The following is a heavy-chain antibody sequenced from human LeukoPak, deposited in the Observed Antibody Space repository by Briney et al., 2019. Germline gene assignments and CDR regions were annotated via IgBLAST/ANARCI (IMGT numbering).Heavy chain of an antibody. D-gene: IGHD3-10*01. Sequence: GGSLRLSCAASGFTFSSYWMSWVRQAPGKGLEWVANIKQDGSEKYYVDSVKGRFIISRDDARNSLSLQMNSLRAEDTAVYYCAGSFGDVKNFWGQGTLVTVSS. CDR3: AGSFGDVKNF. V-gene: IGHV3-7*01. J-gene: IGHJ4*01. CDR2: IKQDGSEK. CDR1: GFTFSSYW.